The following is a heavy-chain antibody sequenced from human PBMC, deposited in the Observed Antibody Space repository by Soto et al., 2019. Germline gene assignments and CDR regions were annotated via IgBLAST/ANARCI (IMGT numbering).Heavy chain of an antibody. CDR3: ARDPVMFNSGWYYDY. D-gene: IGHD6-19*01. Sequence: PGGSLRLSCAASGFTFRSYAMHWVRQPPGKGLEWVAIISYDGTNKYHADSVEGRFTTSRDNSKNTLFLQMNSLRPEDTALYYCARDPVMFNSGWYYDYWGQGTLVTVSS. CDR1: GFTFRSYA. CDR2: ISYDGTNK. V-gene: IGHV3-30-3*01. J-gene: IGHJ4*02.